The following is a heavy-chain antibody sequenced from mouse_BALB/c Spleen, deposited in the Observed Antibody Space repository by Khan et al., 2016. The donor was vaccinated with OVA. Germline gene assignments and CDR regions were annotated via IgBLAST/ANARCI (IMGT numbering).Heavy chain of an antibody. CDR2: ISTYSGNT. V-gene: IGHV1S137*01. J-gene: IGHJ2*01. CDR3: TRPAYDGYYDD. D-gene: IGHD2-3*01. CDR1: GYTFTDYA. Sequence: QVQLKQSGPELVRPGVSVKISCKGSGYTFTDYAMHWVKQSHAKSLEWIGLISTYSGNTNYKQKFKGKATMTVDKSSSTAYMELARLTSEDSAIYYCTRPAYDGYYDDWGQGTTLTVSS.